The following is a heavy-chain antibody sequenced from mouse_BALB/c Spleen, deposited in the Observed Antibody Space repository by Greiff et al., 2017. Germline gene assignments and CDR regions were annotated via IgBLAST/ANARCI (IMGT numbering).Heavy chain of an antibody. CDR1: GYSFTSYY. J-gene: IGHJ4*01. CDR3: ASLLRPQYYAMDY. D-gene: IGHD1-2*01. CDR2: IDPFNGGT. V-gene: IGHV1S135*01. Sequence: VQLQQSGPELMKPGASVKISCKASGYSFTSYYMHWVKQSHGKSLEWIGYIDPFNGGTSSNQKFKGKATLTVDKSSSTAYMHLSSLTSEDSAVYYCASLLRPQYYAMDYWGKGTSGTVSS.